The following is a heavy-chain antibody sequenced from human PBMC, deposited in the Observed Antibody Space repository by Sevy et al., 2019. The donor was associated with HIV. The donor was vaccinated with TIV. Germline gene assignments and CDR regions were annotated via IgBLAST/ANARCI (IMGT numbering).Heavy chain of an antibody. D-gene: IGHD3-3*01. J-gene: IGHJ5*02. V-gene: IGHV4-59*08. CDR3: ARHNKHYDFWSDLNWFDP. Sequence: SETLSLTCTVSGGSISSYYWSWIRQPPGKGLEWIGYIYYSGSTNYNPYLKSRVTISVDTSKNQFSLKLSSVTAADTAVYCCARHNKHYDFWSDLNWFDPWGQGTLVTVSS. CDR2: IYYSGST. CDR1: GGSISSYY.